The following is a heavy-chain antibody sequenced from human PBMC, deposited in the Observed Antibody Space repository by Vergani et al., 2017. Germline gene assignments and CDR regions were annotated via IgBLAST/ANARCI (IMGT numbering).Heavy chain of an antibody. Sequence: QVQLVQSGAEVKKPGSSVKVSCKASGGTFSSYAISWVRQAPGQGLEWMGGIIPIFGTANYAQKFQGRVTITADKSTSTAYMELSSLRSEDTAVHYCARGEQQLVMNAFDIWGQGTMVTVSS. CDR2: IIPIFGTA. D-gene: IGHD6-13*01. V-gene: IGHV1-69*06. CDR1: GGTFSSYA. CDR3: ARGEQQLVMNAFDI. J-gene: IGHJ3*02.